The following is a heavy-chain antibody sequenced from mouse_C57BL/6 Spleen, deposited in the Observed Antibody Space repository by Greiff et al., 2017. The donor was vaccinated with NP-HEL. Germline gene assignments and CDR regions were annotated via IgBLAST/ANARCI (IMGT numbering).Heavy chain of an antibody. CDR3: ASHYYGSSLYAMDY. J-gene: IGHJ4*01. CDR1: GYTFTSYW. CDR2: IDPSDSET. V-gene: IGHV1-52*01. Sequence: VQLQQSGAELVRPGSSVKLSCKASGYTFTSYWMHWVKQRPIQGLEWIGNIDPSDSETHYNQKFKDKATLTVDKSSSTAYMQLSSLTSEDSAVYYCASHYYGSSLYAMDYWGQGTSVTVSS. D-gene: IGHD1-1*01.